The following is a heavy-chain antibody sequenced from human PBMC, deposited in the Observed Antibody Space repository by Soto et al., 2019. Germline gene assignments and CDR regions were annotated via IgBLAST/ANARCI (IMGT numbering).Heavy chain of an antibody. V-gene: IGHV3-64D*06. CDR1: GFTFSMFS. J-gene: IGHJ5*02. CDR3: VHPRSAVQIPPT. CDR2: ISSNGDST. D-gene: IGHD2-2*02. Sequence: LRLSCSASGFTFSMFSMHWVRQAPGKGLEYVSGISSNGDSTYYADSVKGRFTISRDNSKNTLYLQMSSLRAADTAVYYCVHPRSAVQIPPTWGQGTLVTVSS.